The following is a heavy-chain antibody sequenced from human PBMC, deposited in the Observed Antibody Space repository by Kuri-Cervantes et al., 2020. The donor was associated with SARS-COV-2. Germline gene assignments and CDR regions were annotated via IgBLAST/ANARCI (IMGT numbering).Heavy chain of an antibody. CDR1: GFTFGDYA. CDR2: ISGSGSTT. D-gene: IGHD4-17*01. J-gene: IGHJ6*02. CDR3: ARVATVTYDSAYLRYYEAMDV. V-gene: IGHV3-11*04. Sequence: GESLKISCTASGFTFGDYAMGWVRQAPGKGLEWVSYISGSGSTTYYADSVEGRFTISRDNAKNSLYLQMNSLRAEDTAVYYCARVATVTYDSAYLRYYEAMDVWGQGTTVTVSS.